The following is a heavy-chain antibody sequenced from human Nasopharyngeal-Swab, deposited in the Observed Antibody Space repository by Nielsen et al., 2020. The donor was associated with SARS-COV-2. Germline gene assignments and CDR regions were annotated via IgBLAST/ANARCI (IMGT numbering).Heavy chain of an antibody. J-gene: IGHJ6*02. CDR1: GFMFSSYA. D-gene: IGHD3-10*01. Sequence: GESLKISCAASGFMFSSYAMTWVRQVPGKGLEWVSGISGSGGDTYYAASVKGRFTISRDNSKNSLYLQVNSLRAEDTAMYYCAKARSFYYYVGMDVWGQGTTVTVSS. CDR3: AKARSFYYYVGMDV. V-gene: IGHV3-23*01. CDR2: ISGSGGDT.